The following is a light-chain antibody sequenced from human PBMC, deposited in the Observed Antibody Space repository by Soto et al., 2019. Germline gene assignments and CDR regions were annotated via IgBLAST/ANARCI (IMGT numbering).Light chain of an antibody. CDR2: GAS. CDR1: QSVSSSY. CDR3: QHYDSSPPYT. Sequence: EIVLTQSPGTLSLPPGERATLSCRASQSVSSSYLAWYQQKPGQAPRLLIYGASSRATGIPDRFSGSGSGTDFTLTISRLEREDFAVYYCQHYDSSPPYTFGQGTKLEIK. V-gene: IGKV3-20*01. J-gene: IGKJ2*01.